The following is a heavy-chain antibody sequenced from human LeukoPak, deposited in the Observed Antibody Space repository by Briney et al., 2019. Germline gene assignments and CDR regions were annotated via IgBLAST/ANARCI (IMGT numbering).Heavy chain of an antibody. V-gene: IGHV3-48*01. CDR1: GFTFSSYS. Sequence: GGSLRLSCAASGFTFSSYSMNWVRQAPGKGLEWVSYISSSSSTIYYADSVKGRFTISRDNAKNSLYLQMNSLRAEDTAVYYCARDGDFWSGYPFFDYWGQGTLVTVSS. D-gene: IGHD3-3*01. J-gene: IGHJ4*02. CDR2: ISSSSSTI. CDR3: ARDGDFWSGYPFFDY.